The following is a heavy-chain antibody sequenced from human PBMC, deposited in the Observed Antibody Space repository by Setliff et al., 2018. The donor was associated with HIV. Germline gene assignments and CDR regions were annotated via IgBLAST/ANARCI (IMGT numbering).Heavy chain of an antibody. V-gene: IGHV4-61*02. J-gene: IGHJ4*02. CDR1: GGSISSGIHY. CDR2: IYSSGST. Sequence: LSLTCTVSGGSISSGIHYWNWIRQPAGKGLEWIGRIYSSGSTNYNPSLKSRVTISADASKNQFSLKLSSVTAADTALYYCARADSSTWSHYFDYWGPGILVTVSS. D-gene: IGHD6-6*01. CDR3: ARADSSTWSHYFDY.